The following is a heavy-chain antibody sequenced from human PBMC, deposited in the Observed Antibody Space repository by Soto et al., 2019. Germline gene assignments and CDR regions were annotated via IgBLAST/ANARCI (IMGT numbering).Heavy chain of an antibody. CDR3: ARDRRGIAAAGFYYYYYMDV. D-gene: IGHD6-13*01. CDR2: ISSSSSTI. Sequence: GGSLRLSCAASGFTFSSYSMNWVRQAPGKGLEWVSYISSSSSTIYYADSVKGRFTISRDNAKNSLYLQMNSLRAEDTAVYYCARDRRGIAAAGFYYYYYMDVWGKGTTVTVSS. J-gene: IGHJ6*03. V-gene: IGHV3-48*01. CDR1: GFTFSSYS.